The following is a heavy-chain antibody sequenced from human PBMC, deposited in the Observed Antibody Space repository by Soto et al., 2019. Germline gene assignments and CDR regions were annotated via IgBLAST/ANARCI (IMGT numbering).Heavy chain of an antibody. Sequence: ASVKVCCKSPRYTFTSYAMHWVRQAPGQRLEWMGWINAGNGNTKYSQKFQGRVTITRDTSASTAYMELSSLRSEDTAVYYCARDLQAEYWGQGTLVTVSS. CDR1: RYTFTSYA. CDR2: INAGNGNT. J-gene: IGHJ4*02. CDR3: ARDLQAEY. V-gene: IGHV1-3*01.